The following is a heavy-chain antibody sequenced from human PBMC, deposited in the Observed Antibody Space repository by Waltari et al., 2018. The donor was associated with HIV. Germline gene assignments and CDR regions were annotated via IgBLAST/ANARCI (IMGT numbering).Heavy chain of an antibody. D-gene: IGHD1-7*01. CDR1: GGVVRRSDYY. V-gene: IGHV4-39*01. Sequence: QLQLQESGPGVVTPLETLSTTCTVPGGVVRRSDYYWAWIRQPPGTGPEWIGHIQYGGNTIYNPSLESRVSMSIDTSRGQFSLTLKDVTAADTAVYFCARRGNYRAAEYNYFGPWGQGIQVIVSS. CDR2: IQYGGNT. J-gene: IGHJ5*02. CDR3: ARRGNYRAAEYNYFGP.